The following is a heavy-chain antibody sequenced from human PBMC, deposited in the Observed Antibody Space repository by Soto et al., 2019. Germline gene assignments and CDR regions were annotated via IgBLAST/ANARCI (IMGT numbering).Heavy chain of an antibody. Sequence: EVQLVESGGGLVQPGGSLRLSCAASGLTFNNYWIHWVRQAPGKGPMWVSRINGDGTTTNYADSVKGRFAISRDNAKNTVYLQMNSLRAEDTALYYCARGVRGHYGKDVWGQGTTVTVSS. V-gene: IGHV3-74*01. CDR3: ARGVRGHYGKDV. CDR1: GLTFNNYW. J-gene: IGHJ6*02. D-gene: IGHD3-10*01. CDR2: INGDGTTT.